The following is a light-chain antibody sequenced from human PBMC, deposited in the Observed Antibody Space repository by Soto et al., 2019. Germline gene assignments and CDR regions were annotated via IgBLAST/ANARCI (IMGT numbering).Light chain of an antibody. CDR2: LGS. CDR3: MQPLQSWT. J-gene: IGKJ1*01. V-gene: IGKV2-28*01. CDR1: QSLLHSNGYNY. Sequence: DIVMTQSPLSLPVTPGEPASISCRSSQSLLHSNGYNYLDWYLQKPGQSPQLLIYLGSNPASGVPDRFSGSGSGTDFTLKISRVEAEDVGVYYCMQPLQSWTFGQGTKVDIK.